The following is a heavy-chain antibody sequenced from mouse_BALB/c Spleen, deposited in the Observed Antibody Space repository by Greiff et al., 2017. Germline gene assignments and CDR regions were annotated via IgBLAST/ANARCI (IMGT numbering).Heavy chain of an antibody. V-gene: IGHV3-6*02. CDR2: ISYDGSN. CDR3: ARYYYGSSYEGYAMDY. CDR1: GYSITSGYY. D-gene: IGHD1-1*01. Sequence: EVKLQESGPGLVKPSQSLSLTCSVTGYSITSGYYWNWIRQFPGNKLEWMGYISYDGSNNYNPSLKNRISITRDTSKNQFFLKLNSVTTEDTATYDCARYYYGSSYEGYAMDYWGQGTSVTVSS. J-gene: IGHJ4*01.